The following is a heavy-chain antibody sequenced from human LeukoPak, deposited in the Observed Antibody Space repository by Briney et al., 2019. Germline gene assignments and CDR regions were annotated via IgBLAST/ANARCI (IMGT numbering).Heavy chain of an antibody. CDR2: IKQDGSEK. CDR3: AREWQGGIAAAGTRIEGDY. Sequence: GGSLRLSCAVPGFSVSGYWMTWVRQAPGKGLEWVANIKQDGSEKNYVDSVKGRFTISRDNAENSLFLQMNSLRVEDTAVYYCAREWQGGIAAAGTRIEGDYWGQGTLVAVSS. V-gene: IGHV3-7*01. J-gene: IGHJ4*02. D-gene: IGHD6-13*01. CDR1: GFSVSGYW.